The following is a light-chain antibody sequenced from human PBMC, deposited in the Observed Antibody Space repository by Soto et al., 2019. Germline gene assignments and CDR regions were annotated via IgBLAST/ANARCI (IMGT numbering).Light chain of an antibody. V-gene: IGLV2-14*03. CDR1: SSDVGSYNS. J-gene: IGLJ1*01. CDR2: DVS. Sequence: QSALAQPASVSGSPGQSITISCTGTSSDVGSYNSVSCYQQYPGKAPTLMIHDVSNRPSGVSNRFSGSKSGNTASLTISGLQAEDEADYYCSSFTSSSSYVFGSGTKLTVL. CDR3: SSFTSSSSYV.